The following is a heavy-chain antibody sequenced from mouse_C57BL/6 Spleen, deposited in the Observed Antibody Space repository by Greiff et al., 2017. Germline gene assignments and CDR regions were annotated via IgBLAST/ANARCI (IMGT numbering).Heavy chain of an antibody. J-gene: IGHJ2*01. V-gene: IGHV1-80*01. CDR1: GYAFSSYW. CDR2: IYPGDGDT. CDR3: ARGDYDYEFDY. D-gene: IGHD2-4*01. Sequence: VKLVESGAELVKPGASVKISCKASGYAFSSYWMNWVKQRPGKGLEWIGQIYPGDGDTNYNGKFKGKATLTADKSSSTAYMQLSSLTSEDSAVYFCARGDYDYEFDYWGQGTTLTVSS.